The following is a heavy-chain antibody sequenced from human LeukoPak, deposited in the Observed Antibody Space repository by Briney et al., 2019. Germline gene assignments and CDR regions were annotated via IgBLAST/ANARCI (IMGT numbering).Heavy chain of an antibody. CDR2: INPNSGGT. J-gene: IGHJ6*03. CDR3: ARAASRFGELFRYYYYYYYMDV. CDR1: GYTFTGYY. V-gene: IGHV1-2*02. Sequence: ASVKVSCKASGYTFTGYYMHWVRQAPGQGLEWMGWINPNSGGTNYAQKFQGRVTMTRDTSISTAYMELRSLRSDDTAVYYCARAASRFGELFRYYYYYYYMDVWGKGTTVTVSS. D-gene: IGHD3-10*01.